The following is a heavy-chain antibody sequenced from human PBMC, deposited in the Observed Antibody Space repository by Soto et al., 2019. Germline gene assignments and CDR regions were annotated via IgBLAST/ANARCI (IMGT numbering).Heavy chain of an antibody. V-gene: IGHV4-30-2*01. J-gene: IGHJ6*02. CDR2: IYHSGST. CDR3: ARGSSSYYGMDV. CDR1: GGSISSGGYS. Sequence: PSETLSLTCAVSGGSISSGGYSWSWIRQPPGKGLEWIGYIYHSGSTYYNPSLKSRVTISVDRSKNQFSPKLSSVTAADTAVYYCARGSSSYYGMDVWGQGTTVTVSS.